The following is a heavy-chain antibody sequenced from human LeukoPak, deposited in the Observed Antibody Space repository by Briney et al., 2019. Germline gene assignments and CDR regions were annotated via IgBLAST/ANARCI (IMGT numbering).Heavy chain of an antibody. J-gene: IGHJ6*03. Sequence: ASVKVSCKASGYTFTSHYMHWVRQAPEQGLEWMGIINPSGGSTSYAQKFQGRATMTRDMSTSTVYMELSSLRSEDTAVYYCARVAAEVVGVPGAIGFGWLRRDYYYMDVWGKGTTVTVSS. D-gene: IGHD2-2*02. CDR1: GYTFTSHY. CDR3: ARVAAEVVGVPGAIGFGWLRRDYYYMDV. V-gene: IGHV1-46*01. CDR2: INPSGGST.